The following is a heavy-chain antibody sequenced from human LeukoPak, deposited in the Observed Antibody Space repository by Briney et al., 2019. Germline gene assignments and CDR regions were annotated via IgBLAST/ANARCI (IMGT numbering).Heavy chain of an antibody. D-gene: IGHD3-22*01. CDR2: IYYSGST. CDR1: GGSISSSSYY. Sequence: SETLSLTCTVSGGSISSSSYYWGWIRQPPGKGLEWIGSIYYSGSTYYNPSLKSRVTISVDTSKNQFSLKLSSVTAADTAVYYCARDLIYAAGGYYSSVHAYDIWGQGTMVTVSS. J-gene: IGHJ3*02. CDR3: ARDLIYAAGGYYSSVHAYDI. V-gene: IGHV4-39*07.